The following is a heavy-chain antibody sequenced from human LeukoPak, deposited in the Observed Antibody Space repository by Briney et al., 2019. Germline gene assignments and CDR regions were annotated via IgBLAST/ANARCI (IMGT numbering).Heavy chain of an antibody. CDR2: ISDSGGTI. CDR3: ARAPSGWSEHLYFDL. CDR1: GFTLTSYE. J-gene: IGHJ2*01. Sequence: GGSLRLSCAASGFTLTSYEMNWVRQAPGKGLEWVSYISDSGGTIYYADSVKGRFTIYRDNAKNSLYLQMNSLRDEDTAVYYCARAPSGWSEHLYFDLWGRGTLVTVSS. D-gene: IGHD6-19*01. V-gene: IGHV3-48*03.